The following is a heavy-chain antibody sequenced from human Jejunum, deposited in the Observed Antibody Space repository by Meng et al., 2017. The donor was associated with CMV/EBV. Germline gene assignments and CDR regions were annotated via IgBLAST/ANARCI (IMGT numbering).Heavy chain of an antibody. CDR1: FTDSF. Sequence: FTDSFLHWVRQAPRQGLEWVGLINVNSGETSSAQNLQGRVTMTRDTSISTVYMDLSRLRSDDTALYYCVREGYFCSSSSCYKSFDYWGQGTLVTVSS. CDR2: INVNSGET. CDR3: VREGYFCSSSSCYKSFDY. V-gene: IGHV1-2*02. J-gene: IGHJ4*02. D-gene: IGHD2-2*02.